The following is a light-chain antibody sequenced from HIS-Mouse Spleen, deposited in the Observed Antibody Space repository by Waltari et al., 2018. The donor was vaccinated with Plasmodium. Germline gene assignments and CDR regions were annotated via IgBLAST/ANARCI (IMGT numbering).Light chain of an antibody. CDR3: QQYDNRSYT. CDR2: DAS. J-gene: IGKJ2*01. CDR1: QDVSSN. Sequence: DIQMTQSPSSLSVSAGDRATITCRASQDVSSNLTWYQQKPGKAPRLLIYDASTLATGVPARFSGSGSGTEFTFTISSLQPEDIATYYCQQYDNRSYTFGPGTKVEIK. V-gene: IGKV1-33*01.